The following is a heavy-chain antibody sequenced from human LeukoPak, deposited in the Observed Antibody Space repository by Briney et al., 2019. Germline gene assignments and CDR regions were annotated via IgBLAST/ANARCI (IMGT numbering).Heavy chain of an antibody. CDR2: LPFYANRL. CDR1: GLILENYP. V-gene: IGHV3-30*04. J-gene: IGHJ4*02. Sequence: GGSLTLSCPPWGLILENYPMQWVPQAPGKGLEGVAVLPFYANRLRSVDSVQCRFTICRHNPKNTLYLKMNSLRDEETAVHFCASSSLPGGAHCRGGNCYELDYWGRGTLVTVSS. D-gene: IGHD2-15*01. CDR3: ASSSLPGGAHCRGGNCYELDY.